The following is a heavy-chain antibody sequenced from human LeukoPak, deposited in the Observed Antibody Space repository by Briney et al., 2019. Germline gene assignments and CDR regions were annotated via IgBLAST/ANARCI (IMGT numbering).Heavy chain of an antibody. CDR1: GYSISSGYY. CDR2: IYHSGNT. D-gene: IGHD6-19*01. Sequence: SETLSLTCTVSGYSISSGYYWDWIRQPPGKGLEWIGSIYHSGNTYYNPPLKSRVTISVDTSKNQFSLKLSSVTAADTAVYYCARVYSSGWGYYYYYMDVWGKGTTVTVSS. CDR3: ARVYSSGWGYYYYYMDV. J-gene: IGHJ6*03. V-gene: IGHV4-38-2*02.